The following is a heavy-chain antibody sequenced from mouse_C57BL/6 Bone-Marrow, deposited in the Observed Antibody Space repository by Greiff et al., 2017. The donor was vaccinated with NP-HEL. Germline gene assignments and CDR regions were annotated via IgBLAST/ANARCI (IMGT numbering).Heavy chain of an antibody. Sequence: QVQLKQPGAELVKPGASVKMSCKASGYTFTSYWITWVKQRPGQGLEWIGDIYPGSGSTNYNEKFKSKATLTVDTSSSTAYMQLSSLTSEDSAVYYCARFYYGNSYFDYWGQGTTLTVSS. J-gene: IGHJ2*01. D-gene: IGHD2-1*01. CDR3: ARFYYGNSYFDY. CDR2: IYPGSGST. CDR1: GYTFTSYW. V-gene: IGHV1-55*01.